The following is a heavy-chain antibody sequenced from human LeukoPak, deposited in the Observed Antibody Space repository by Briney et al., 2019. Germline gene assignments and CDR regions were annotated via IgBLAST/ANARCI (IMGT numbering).Heavy chain of an antibody. CDR1: GFTFSSYA. CDR2: ISGSGGST. CDR3: AKDRIPSSSIAARPNDY. Sequence: GGSLRLSCAASGFTFSSYAMSWVRQAPGKGLEWVSAISGSGGSTYYADSVKGRFTISRVNSKNTLYLQMNSLRAEDTAVYYCAKDRIPSSSIAARPNDYWGQGTLVTVSS. J-gene: IGHJ4*02. D-gene: IGHD6-6*01. V-gene: IGHV3-23*01.